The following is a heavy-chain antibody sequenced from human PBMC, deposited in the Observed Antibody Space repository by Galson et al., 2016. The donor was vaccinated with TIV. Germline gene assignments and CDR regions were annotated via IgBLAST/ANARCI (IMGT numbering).Heavy chain of an antibody. CDR1: GFSLTTSGMC. Sequence: PALVKPTQTLTLTCTFSGFSLTTSGMCVSWIRQPPGKAQVWLARIDWDDDIYYNTSLRTRLTISKDTSKNQVVLTMTNMDPVDTATYYCARMQYYYDRSDSYYFDYWGQGTLVTVSS. CDR3: ARMQYYYDRSDSYYFDY. CDR2: IDWDDDI. J-gene: IGHJ4*02. V-gene: IGHV2-70*11. D-gene: IGHD3-22*01.